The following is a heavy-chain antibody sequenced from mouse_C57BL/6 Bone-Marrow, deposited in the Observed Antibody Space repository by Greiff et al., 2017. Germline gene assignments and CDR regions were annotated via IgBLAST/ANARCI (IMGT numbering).Heavy chain of an antibody. CDR3: SRVLYGGFAY. J-gene: IGHJ3*01. D-gene: IGHD1-1*01. Sequence: VQLQQPGAELVKPGASVKLSCKASGYTFTSYWMHWVKQRPGQGLEWIGMIHPNSGSTNYNEKFKSKATLTVDKSSSKAYMQLSSLTSEDSAFYYYSRVLYGGFAYWGQGTLVTVSA. CDR2: IHPNSGST. V-gene: IGHV1-64*01. CDR1: GYTFTSYW.